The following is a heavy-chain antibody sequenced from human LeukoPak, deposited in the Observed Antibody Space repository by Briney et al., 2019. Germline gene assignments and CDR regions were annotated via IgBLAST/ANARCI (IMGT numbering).Heavy chain of an antibody. D-gene: IGHD7-27*01. Sequence: GGSLRLSCAASGFTFSSYGMHWVRQAPGKGPEWVAVISYDGSNKYYADSVKGRFTISRDNSKNTLYLQMNSLRAEDTAVYYCAKDGDGNGMDVWGQGTTVTVSS. CDR2: ISYDGSNK. V-gene: IGHV3-30*18. J-gene: IGHJ6*02. CDR1: GFTFSSYG. CDR3: AKDGDGNGMDV.